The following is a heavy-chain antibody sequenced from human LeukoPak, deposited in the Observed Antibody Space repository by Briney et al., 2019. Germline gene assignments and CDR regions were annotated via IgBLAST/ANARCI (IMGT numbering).Heavy chain of an antibody. D-gene: IGHD3-22*01. CDR1: GFTFSSYA. CDR2: ISAGGGTT. Sequence: GGSLRLSCVVSGFTFSSYAMSWVRQAPGKGLEWVSGISAGGGTTYDTDSVKGRFTFSRDNSKNTLYLQMNSLRAEDTAVYFCARAMMVVTNLWGVYDYWGQGTLATVSS. V-gene: IGHV3-23*01. J-gene: IGHJ4*02. CDR3: ARAMMVVTNLWGVYDY.